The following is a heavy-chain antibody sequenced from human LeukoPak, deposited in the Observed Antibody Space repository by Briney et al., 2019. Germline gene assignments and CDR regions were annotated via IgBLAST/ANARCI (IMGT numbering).Heavy chain of an antibody. D-gene: IGHD6-6*01. CDR1: GYTFTSYG. V-gene: IGHV1-18*01. Sequence: ALVKVSCKASGYTFTSYGISWVRQAPGQGLEWMGWISAYNGNTNYAQKLQGRVTMTTDTSTSTAYMELRSLRSDDTAVYYCAKAFPYSSSWRGYFDYWGQGTLVTVSS. CDR2: ISAYNGNT. CDR3: AKAFPYSSSWRGYFDY. J-gene: IGHJ4*02.